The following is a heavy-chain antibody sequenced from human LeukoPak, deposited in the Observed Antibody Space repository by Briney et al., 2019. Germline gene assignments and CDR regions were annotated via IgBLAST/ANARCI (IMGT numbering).Heavy chain of an antibody. J-gene: IGHJ4*02. Sequence: GGSLRLSCAASGFTFSHFAMSWVRLAPGQGLKWVSTISNRGGSTNFADSVRGRFTISRDNSKNTLYLQMNSLRADDTALYYCTKDGLRGYDFDYWGQGVLVTVSS. CDR1: GFTFSHFA. CDR3: TKDGLRGYDFDY. V-gene: IGHV3-23*01. CDR2: ISNRGGST. D-gene: IGHD5-12*01.